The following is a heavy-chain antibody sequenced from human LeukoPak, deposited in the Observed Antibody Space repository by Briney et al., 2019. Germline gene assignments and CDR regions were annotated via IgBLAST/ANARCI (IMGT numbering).Heavy chain of an antibody. CDR3: ARGVSTAYYYYYYMDV. J-gene: IGHJ6*03. V-gene: IGHV1-8*03. CDR2: MNPNSGNT. CDR1: GYTFTSYD. Sequence: GASVKVSCKASGYTFTSYDINWVRQATGQGPEWMGWMNPNSGNTGYAQKFQGRVTITRNTSISTAYMELSSLRSEDTAVYYCARGVSTAYYYYYYMDVWGKGTTVTVSS. D-gene: IGHD5-18*01.